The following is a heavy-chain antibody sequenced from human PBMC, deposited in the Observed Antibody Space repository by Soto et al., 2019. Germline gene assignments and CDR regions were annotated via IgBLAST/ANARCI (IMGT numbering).Heavy chain of an antibody. V-gene: IGHV4-59*01. CDR3: ARSSQYDYGDYVRDY. CDR2: IYYSGST. D-gene: IGHD4-17*01. J-gene: IGHJ4*02. Sequence: SETLSLTCTVSGGSISSYYWSWIRQPPGKGLEWIGYIYYSGSTNYNPSLKSRVTISVDTSKNQFSLKLSSVTAADTAVYYCARSSQYDYGDYVRDYWGQGTLVTVS. CDR1: GGSISSYY.